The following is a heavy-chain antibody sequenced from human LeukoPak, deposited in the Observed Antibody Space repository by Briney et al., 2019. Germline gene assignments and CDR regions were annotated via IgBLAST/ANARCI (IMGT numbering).Heavy chain of an antibody. D-gene: IGHD4-17*01. Sequence: PGGSLRLSCAASGFTFSSYAMSWVRQAPGKGLEWVSAISGSGGSTYYADSVKGRFTISRDNSKNTLCLQMNSLRAEDTAVYYCARVPPNTVTTLQYFDYWGQGTLVTVSS. CDR1: GFTFSSYA. CDR3: ARVPPNTVTTLQYFDY. V-gene: IGHV3-23*01. J-gene: IGHJ4*02. CDR2: ISGSGGST.